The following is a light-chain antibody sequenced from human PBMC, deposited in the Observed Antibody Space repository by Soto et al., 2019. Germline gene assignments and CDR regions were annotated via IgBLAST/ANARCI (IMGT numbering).Light chain of an antibody. CDR1: SSDVGGYNF. CDR2: NVI. Sequence: QSALTQPRSVSGSPGQSVTISCTGTSSDVGGYNFLSWYQHHPGRAPKLMIYNVIQRPSGVPDRFSASKSGNTASLTISGLQAEDEADYYCCSYAGSYTYVFGTGTKLTVL. J-gene: IGLJ1*01. CDR3: CSYAGSYTYV. V-gene: IGLV2-11*01.